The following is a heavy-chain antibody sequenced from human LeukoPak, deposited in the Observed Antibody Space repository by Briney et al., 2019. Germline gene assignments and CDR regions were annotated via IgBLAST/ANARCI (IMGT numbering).Heavy chain of an antibody. J-gene: IGHJ4*02. CDR3: ASVDTAMVPDY. Sequence: PSETLSLTCTVSGGSISSSGYYWGWIRQPPGKGLEWIGSIYYSGSTYYNPSLKSRVTISVDTSKNQFSLKLSSVTAADTAVYYCASVDTAMVPDYWGQGTLVTVSS. D-gene: IGHD5-18*01. CDR2: IYYSGST. CDR1: GGSISSSGYY. V-gene: IGHV4-39*01.